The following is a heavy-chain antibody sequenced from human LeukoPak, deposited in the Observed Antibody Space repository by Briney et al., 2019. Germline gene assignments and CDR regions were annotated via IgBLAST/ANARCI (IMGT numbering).Heavy chain of an antibody. J-gene: IGHJ4*02. CDR3: TVNTFGDADY. CDR2: IRSKAYGGTQ. Sequence: SLRLSCTASGVTFGDYAISWGREAPGEGLGCGDLIRSKAYGGTQEYAASVKGRFTPSRDDSKSIAYLQMNSLKTEDTAAYYCTVNTFGDADYWGQGTMVTVSS. D-gene: IGHD3-16*01. V-gene: IGHV3-49*04. CDR1: GVTFGDYA.